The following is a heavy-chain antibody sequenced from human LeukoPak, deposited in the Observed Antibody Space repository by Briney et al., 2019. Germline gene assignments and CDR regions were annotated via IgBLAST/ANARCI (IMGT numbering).Heavy chain of an antibody. CDR1: GFTFRRYW. D-gene: IGHD1-26*01. CDR2: IKEDSNVK. CDR3: AAGRGDC. J-gene: IGHJ4*02. V-gene: IGHV3-7*01. Sequence: GGSLRLSCAPSGFTFRRYWRSGAGQALGKGLEWVAIIKEDSNVKYYIDSVTARYTISRDNAANSLYLQMHSLRAEDTAVYHCAAGRGDCWGQGTLVTVSS.